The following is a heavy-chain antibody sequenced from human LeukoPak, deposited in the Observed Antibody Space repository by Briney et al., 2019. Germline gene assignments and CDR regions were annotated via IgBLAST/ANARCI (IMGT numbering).Heavy chain of an antibody. CDR2: MYSSGST. D-gene: IGHD5-12*01. J-gene: IGHJ4*02. CDR1: GGSIISSTYY. CDR3: ARSGSGYLRYYFDY. V-gene: IGHV4-39*07. Sequence: SETLSLTCTVSGGSIISSTYYWGWIRQPPGKGLEWIVSMYSSGSTYYNPSLKSRVTISVDTSKNQFFLKLSSVTAADTAVYYCARSGSGYLRYYFDYWGQGTLVTVSS.